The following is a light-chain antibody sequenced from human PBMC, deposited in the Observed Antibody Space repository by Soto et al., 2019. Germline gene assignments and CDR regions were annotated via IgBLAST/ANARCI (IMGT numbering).Light chain of an antibody. CDR2: GAS. J-gene: IGKJ4*01. CDR3: QQYNNWQLT. V-gene: IGKV3-15*01. Sequence: DIVMTQSPATLSVSPGERATLSCRASQSVSSNLAWYQQKPGQAPGLLISGASTRAAGIPARFSGSGSGTEFTLTISSLQSEDFAVYYCQQYNNWQLTFGGGTKVDIK. CDR1: QSVSSN.